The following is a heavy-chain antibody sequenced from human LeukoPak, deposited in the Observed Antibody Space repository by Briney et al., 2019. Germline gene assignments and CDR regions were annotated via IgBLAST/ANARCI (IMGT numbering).Heavy chain of an antibody. J-gene: IGHJ4*02. CDR3: AKSPYSSSWSSPVDY. V-gene: IGHV3-23*01. Sequence: QTGGSLRLSCAASGFTFSSYGMSWVRQAPGKVLEWVSAISGSGGSTYYADSVKGRFTISRDNSKNTLYLQMNSLRAEGTAVYYCAKSPYSSSWSSPVDYWGQGTLVTVSS. CDR2: ISGSGGST. CDR1: GFTFSSYG. D-gene: IGHD6-13*01.